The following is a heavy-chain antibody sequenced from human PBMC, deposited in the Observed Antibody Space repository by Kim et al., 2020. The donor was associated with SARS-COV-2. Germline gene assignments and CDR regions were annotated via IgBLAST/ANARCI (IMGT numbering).Heavy chain of an antibody. D-gene: IGHD3-9*01. CDR1: GDSVSSNTAA. CDR2: TYYRSKWYN. Sequence: SQTLSLTCAISGDSVSSNTAAWNWIRQSPSRGLEWLGRTYYRSKWYNDYPVSVKSRITINPDTSKNQFSLQLNSVTPEDTAFYYCARGVTVTGYYFDYWGQGTLVTVSS. J-gene: IGHJ4*02. CDR3: ARGVTVTGYYFDY. V-gene: IGHV6-1*01.